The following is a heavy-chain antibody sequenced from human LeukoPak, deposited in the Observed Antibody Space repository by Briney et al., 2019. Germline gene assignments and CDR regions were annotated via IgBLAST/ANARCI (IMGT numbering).Heavy chain of an antibody. CDR1: GGSISSYY. D-gene: IGHD4-17*01. V-gene: IGHV4-59*01. Sequence: PSETLSLTCTVSGGSISSYYWSWIRQPPGKGLEWIGYIYYSGSTNYNPSLKSRVTISVDTSKNQFSLKVNSVTAADTAVYYCARAPGSDYYPYYYMDVWGKGTTVTVSS. CDR2: IYYSGST. CDR3: ARAPGSDYYPYYYMDV. J-gene: IGHJ6*03.